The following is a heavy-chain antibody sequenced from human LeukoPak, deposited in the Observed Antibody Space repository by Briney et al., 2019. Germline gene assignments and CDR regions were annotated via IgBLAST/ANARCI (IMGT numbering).Heavy chain of an antibody. CDR2: ISSSGSTI. J-gene: IGHJ4*02. CDR3: ARSISSSWYGGPYFDY. CDR1: GFTFSSYE. D-gene: IGHD6-13*01. Sequence: GGSLRLSCAASGFTFSSYEMNWVRQAPGKGLEWVSYISSSGSTIYYADSVKGRFTISRDNAKNSLHLQMNSLRAEDTAVYYCARSISSSWYGGPYFDYWGQGTLVTVSS. V-gene: IGHV3-48*03.